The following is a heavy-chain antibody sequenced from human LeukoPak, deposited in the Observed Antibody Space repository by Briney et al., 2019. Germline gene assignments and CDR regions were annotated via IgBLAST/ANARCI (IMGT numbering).Heavy chain of an antibody. J-gene: IGHJ4*02. D-gene: IGHD3-22*01. CDR3: AKDMGITMKRENFDD. CDR1: GFTFDDYA. Sequence: SLRPACAASGFTFDDYAMRWVRQAPGKGLEWVSGISWNSGSIGYADSVKGRFTISRDNAKNSLYLPMNSLSAEDRAIYYCAKDMGITMKRENFDDWGQGTLVTVSS. CDR2: ISWNSGSI. V-gene: IGHV3-9*01.